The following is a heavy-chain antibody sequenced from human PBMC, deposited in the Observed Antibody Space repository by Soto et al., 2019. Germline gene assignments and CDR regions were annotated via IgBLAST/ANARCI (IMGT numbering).Heavy chain of an antibody. Sequence: GGALMLSWAASGFTFSSYWVSWVREAPGKGLGWVAAISSTASNQYYADSVKGRFTISSSDSTTTLYLEMKSLRVEDTAIYYCAKVSASPSGWYGSRWGTFHSWGPAAIVTASS. CDR2: ISSTASNQ. J-gene: IGHJ4*02. CDR1: GFTFSSYW. CDR3: AKVSASPSGWYGSRWGTFHS. D-gene: IGHD6-19*01. V-gene: IGHV3-30*18.